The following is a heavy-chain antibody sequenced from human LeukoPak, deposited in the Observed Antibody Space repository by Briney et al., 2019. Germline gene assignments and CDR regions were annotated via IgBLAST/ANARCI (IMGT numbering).Heavy chain of an antibody. CDR3: ARVDLLTGYYFFDY. J-gene: IGHJ4*02. V-gene: IGHV1-18*04. D-gene: IGHD3-9*01. CDR2: IRGDNGNT. Sequence: GASVKVSCKASGYTFTGYYMHRVRQAPGQGLEWVGWIRGDNGNTNYAQKLQGRVTMTTDTSTSTAYMELRSLGSDETAVYYCARVDLLTGYYFFDYWGQGTLVTVSS. CDR1: GYTFTGYY.